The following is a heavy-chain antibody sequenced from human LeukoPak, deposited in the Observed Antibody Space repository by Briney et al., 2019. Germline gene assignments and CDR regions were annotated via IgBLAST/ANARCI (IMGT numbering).Heavy chain of an antibody. J-gene: IGHJ4*02. CDR2: VHHSGST. CDR1: GGSIRNFY. Sequence: PSETLSLTCAVPGGSIRNFYWSWIRQPPGKGLEWIGYVHHSGSTSYNPSLKSRVTMSVDTSKNQFALKLSSVTAADTAVYYCASSSGNWDYWGQGTLVTVSS. V-gene: IGHV4-59*01. D-gene: IGHD3-22*01. CDR3: ASSSGNWDY.